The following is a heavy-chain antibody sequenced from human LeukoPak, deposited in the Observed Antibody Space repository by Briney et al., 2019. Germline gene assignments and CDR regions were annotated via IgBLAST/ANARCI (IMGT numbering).Heavy chain of an antibody. CDR3: ARDGHSYYDSSVGHAFDI. V-gene: IGHV1-46*01. Sequence: APVKVSCKASGYTFSSYYIHWVRQAPGQGLEWMGIINPSGGSATYAQKFQGRVTMTRDTSTSTVYMELSSLRSEDTAVYYCARDGHSYYDSSVGHAFDIWGQGQWSPSLQ. D-gene: IGHD3-22*01. CDR1: GYTFSSYY. J-gene: IGHJ3*02. CDR2: INPSGGSA.